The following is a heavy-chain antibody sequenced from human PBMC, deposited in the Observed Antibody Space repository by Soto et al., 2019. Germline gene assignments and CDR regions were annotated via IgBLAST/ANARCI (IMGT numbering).Heavy chain of an antibody. CDR1: GYPFTTYY. Sequence: HVQLVQSGTEVKKPGASVRVSCMVSGYPFTTYYIHWVRQAPGQGLEWMGWIDPRSGGTVYEQKFQGRVTMNRDTAISIDYMDLSGLTSDDTALYYGATDDYGIFPYWGQGSLVTVSS. V-gene: IGHV1-2*02. D-gene: IGHD3-10*01. CDR2: IDPRSGGT. J-gene: IGHJ4*02. CDR3: ATDDYGIFPY.